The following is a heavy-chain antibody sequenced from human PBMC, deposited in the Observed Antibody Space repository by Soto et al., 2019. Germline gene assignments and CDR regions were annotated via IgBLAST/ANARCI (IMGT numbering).Heavy chain of an antibody. V-gene: IGHV3-30-3*01. J-gene: IGHJ3*02. CDR1: GFTFSTYA. CDR2: ISYDGSNK. Sequence: QVQLLESGGGVVQRGRSLRLSCAASGFTFSTYAMHWVRQAPGKGLEWVAVISYDGSNKYYADSVKGRFTISRDNSNNTVYLQMNSLRTEDTAVYYCARGGKDGYRKDALDIWGQGTMVTVSS. D-gene: IGHD5-12*01. CDR3: ARGGKDGYRKDALDI.